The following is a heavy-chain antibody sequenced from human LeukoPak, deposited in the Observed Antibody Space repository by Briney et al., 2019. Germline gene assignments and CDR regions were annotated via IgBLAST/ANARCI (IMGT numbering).Heavy chain of an antibody. CDR1: GFIFDDDA. Sequence: GGSLRLSCAAPGFIFDDDAIHRVRQAPGKGLEWVSLISGDGGSTFYADSVKGRFTISRDNSKNSLYLQMSSLRSEDTALYYCARESERSGWYDYWGQGTLVTVSS. CDR2: ISGDGGST. CDR3: ARESERSGWYDY. V-gene: IGHV3-43*02. J-gene: IGHJ4*02. D-gene: IGHD6-19*01.